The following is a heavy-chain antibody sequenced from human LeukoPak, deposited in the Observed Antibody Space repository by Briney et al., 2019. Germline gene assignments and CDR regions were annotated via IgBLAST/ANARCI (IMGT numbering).Heavy chain of an antibody. CDR1: GGSISSSSYY. CDR2: ISYSGST. V-gene: IGHV4-39*01. D-gene: IGHD3-3*01. J-gene: IGHJ4*02. Sequence: PSETLSLTCTVSGGSISSSSYYWGWIRQPPGKGLEGIGNISYSGSTYYNPSLKSRVTISVDTSKNQFSLKLSSVTAADTAVYYCARLNYDFWSGLDYWGQGTLVTVSS. CDR3: ARLNYDFWSGLDY.